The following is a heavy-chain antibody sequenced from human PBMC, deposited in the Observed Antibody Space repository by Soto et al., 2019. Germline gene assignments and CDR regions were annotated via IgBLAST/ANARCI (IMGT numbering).Heavy chain of an antibody. CDR1: GLSFYSYA. Sequence: GGCLRLSCAPSGLSFYSYAVSWVRQPPGRGLEWVSASSGSGGRRYYAGSVNGRFTISRDNSQNTLYLQMNRLRAEGTAVYYCAKDVSRFGPWDKGTLGTVSS. CDR2: SSGSGGRR. J-gene: IGHJ5*02. V-gene: IGHV3-23*01. CDR3: AKDVSRFGP.